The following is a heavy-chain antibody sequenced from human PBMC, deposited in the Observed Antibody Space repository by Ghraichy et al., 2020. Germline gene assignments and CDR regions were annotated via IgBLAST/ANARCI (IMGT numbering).Heavy chain of an antibody. V-gene: IGHV4-39*01. D-gene: IGHD3-22*01. CDR2: IYYSGST. CDR3: ARISGAYYYVGY. Sequence: SETLSLTCTVSGGSISSSSYYWGWIRQPPGKGLEWIGYIYYSGSTSYNPSLKSRVSISADTSKNQFSLELSSVTAADTAVYYCARISGAYYYVGYWGQGTLVNGSS. CDR1: GGSISSSSYY. J-gene: IGHJ4*02.